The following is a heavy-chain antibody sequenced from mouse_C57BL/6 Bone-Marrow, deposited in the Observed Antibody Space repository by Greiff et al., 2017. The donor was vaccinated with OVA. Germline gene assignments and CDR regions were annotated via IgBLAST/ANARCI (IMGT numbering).Heavy chain of an antibody. Sequence: VQLQQSGAELARPGASVKLSCKASGYTFTSYGISWVKQRTGQGLEWIGEIYPRSGNTYYNQKFKGKATLTADKSSSTAYMELRSLTSEDSAVYVCARVCYVSSGGFAYWGQVTLVTVSA. CDR2: IYPRSGNT. CDR1: GYTFTSYG. J-gene: IGHJ3*01. V-gene: IGHV1-81*01. CDR3: ARVCYVSSGGFAY. D-gene: IGHD1-1*01.